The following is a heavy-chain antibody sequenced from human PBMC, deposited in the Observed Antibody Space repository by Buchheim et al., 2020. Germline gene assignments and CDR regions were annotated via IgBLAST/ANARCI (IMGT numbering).Heavy chain of an antibody. CDR1: GFTFSTYR. CDR3: ARDYYDSSGPRGPDY. J-gene: IGHJ4*02. CDR2: ISSGSSYI. Sequence: EVQLVESGGGLVKPGGSLRLSCAASGFTFSTYRMNWVRQAPGKGLELVSSISSGSSYIDYADSVKGRSTISRDNAKNSLYLQMNSLTADDTAVYYCARDYYDSSGPRGPDYWGQGTL. V-gene: IGHV3-21*02. D-gene: IGHD3-22*01.